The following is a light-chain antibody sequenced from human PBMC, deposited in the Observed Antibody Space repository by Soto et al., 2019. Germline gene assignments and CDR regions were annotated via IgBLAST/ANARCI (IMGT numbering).Light chain of an antibody. CDR3: LQYGTTPWT. CDR2: GAS. CDR1: QSVSNNY. Sequence: EIVLTQSPGTLSLSPGERATLSCRASQSVSNNYLAWYHQKSGRAPRLVISGASSRATGIPDRFSGSGSGTDFTLTISTLEPEDFAVYYCLQYGTTPWTFGQGTNVEFK. J-gene: IGKJ1*01. V-gene: IGKV3-20*01.